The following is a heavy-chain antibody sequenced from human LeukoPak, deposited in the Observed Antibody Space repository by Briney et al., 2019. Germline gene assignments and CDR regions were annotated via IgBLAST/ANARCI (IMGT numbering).Heavy chain of an antibody. J-gene: IGHJ4*02. Sequence: PGGSLRLPCAASGFTFSSYSMNWVRQAPGKGLEWVSSISSSSSYIYYADSVKGRFTISRDNSKNTLYLQMNSLRAEDTAVYYCAKPAISSRGWYYDYWGQGTLVTVSS. CDR2: ISSSSSYI. D-gene: IGHD6-19*01. CDR1: GFTFSSYS. CDR3: AKPAISSRGWYYDY. V-gene: IGHV3-21*04.